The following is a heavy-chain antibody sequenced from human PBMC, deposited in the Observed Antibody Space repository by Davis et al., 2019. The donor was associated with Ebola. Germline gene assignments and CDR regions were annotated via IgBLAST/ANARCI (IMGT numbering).Heavy chain of an antibody. CDR3: ARACSGGSCPRGFDP. D-gene: IGHD2-15*01. J-gene: IGHJ5*02. V-gene: IGHV1-2*06. CDR1: GYTFTSYY. CDR2: INPNSGGT. Sequence: AASVKVSCKASGYTFTSYYMHWVRQAPGQGLEWMGRINPNSGGTNYAQKFQGRVTMTRDTSISTAYMELSRLRSDDTAVYYCARACSGGSCPRGFDPWGQGTLVTVSS.